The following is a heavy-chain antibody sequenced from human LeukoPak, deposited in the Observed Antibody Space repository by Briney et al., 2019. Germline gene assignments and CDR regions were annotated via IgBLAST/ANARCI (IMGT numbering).Heavy chain of an antibody. CDR1: GFTFDDYA. CDR2: ISWNSGSI. D-gene: IGHD1-7*01. Sequence: GGSLRLSCAASGFTFDDYAMHWVRQAPGKGLEWVSGISWNSGSIGYADSVKGRFTISRDNAKNSLYLQMNSLRAEDMALYYCAKDSGLELRGAFDIWGQGTMVTVSS. V-gene: IGHV3-9*03. CDR3: AKDSGLELRGAFDI. J-gene: IGHJ3*02.